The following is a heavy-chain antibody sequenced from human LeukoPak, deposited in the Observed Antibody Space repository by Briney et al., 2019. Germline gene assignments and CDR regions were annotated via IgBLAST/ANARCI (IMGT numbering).Heavy chain of an antibody. D-gene: IGHD3-3*01. CDR3: ALYDFWSGYQANWFDP. CDR2: INPNSGGT. CDR1: GYTFTGYY. V-gene: IGHV1-2*02. J-gene: IGHJ5*02. Sequence: GASVKVSCKASGYTFTGYYMHWVRQAPGQGLEWMGWINPNSGGTNYAQKFQGRVTMTRDTSISTAYMELSRLRSDDTAVYYCALYDFWSGYQANWFDPWGQGTLVTVSS.